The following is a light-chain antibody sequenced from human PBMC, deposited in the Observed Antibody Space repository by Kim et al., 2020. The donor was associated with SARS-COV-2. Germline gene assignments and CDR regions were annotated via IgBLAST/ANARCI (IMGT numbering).Light chain of an antibody. Sequence: QSALTQPASVSGSPGQSITISCTGTSSDVGGYNYVSWYQQHPGKAPKLMIYDVSKRPSGVSNRFSGSKSGNTASLTISGLQAEDEADYYCSSNTSSSTLVFGGGTQLTVL. CDR1: SSDVGGYNY. J-gene: IGLJ2*01. CDR2: DVS. V-gene: IGLV2-14*01. CDR3: SSNTSSSTLV.